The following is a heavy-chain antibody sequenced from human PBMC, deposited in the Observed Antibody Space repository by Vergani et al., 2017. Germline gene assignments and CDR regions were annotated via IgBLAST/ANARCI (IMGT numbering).Heavy chain of an antibody. V-gene: IGHV1-69*02. CDR1: GGTFSSYT. D-gene: IGHD3-22*01. CDR2: IIPILGIA. Sequence: QVQLVQSGAEVKKPGSSVKVSCKASGGTFSSYTISWVRQAPGQGLEWMGRIIPILGIANYAQKFQGRVTITADKSTSTAYMELSSLRSEDTAVYYCAGLLYYDDSSVIGYYYYYGMDVWGQGTTVTVSS. CDR3: AGLLYYDDSSVIGYYYYYGMDV. J-gene: IGHJ6*02.